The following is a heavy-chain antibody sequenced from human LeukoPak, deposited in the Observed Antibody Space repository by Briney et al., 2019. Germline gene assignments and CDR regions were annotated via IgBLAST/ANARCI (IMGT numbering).Heavy chain of an antibody. D-gene: IGHD6-13*01. J-gene: IGHJ5*02. CDR1: GGSFSGYY. Sequence: SETLSLTCAVYGGSFSGYYWSWIRQPPGKGLEWIGEINHSGSTNYNPSLKSRVTISVDTSKNQFSLKLSSVTAADTAVYYCARLRIAAAGILTGGKYNWSDPWGQGTLVTVSS. V-gene: IGHV4-34*01. CDR2: INHSGST. CDR3: ARLRIAAAGILTGGKYNWSDP.